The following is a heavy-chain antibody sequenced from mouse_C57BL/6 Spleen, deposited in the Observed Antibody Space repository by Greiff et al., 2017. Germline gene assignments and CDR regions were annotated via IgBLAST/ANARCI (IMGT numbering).Heavy chain of an antibody. V-gene: IGHV1-81*01. CDR2: IYPGSGSL. D-gene: IGHD1-1*01. Sequence: QVQLQQSGAELARPGASVKLSCKASGYTFTSYGIRWVKQRTGQGLEWIGGIYPGSGSLNYNEKFKGKATLTADKSSSTAYMELRSLTSEDSAVYFCARKSTVVEFDYWGQGTTLTVSS. CDR3: ARKSTVVEFDY. CDR1: GYTFTSYG. J-gene: IGHJ2*01.